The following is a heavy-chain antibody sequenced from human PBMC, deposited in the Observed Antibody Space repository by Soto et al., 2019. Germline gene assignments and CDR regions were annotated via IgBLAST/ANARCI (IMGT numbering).Heavy chain of an antibody. CDR1: GGSISSSNW. D-gene: IGHD6-6*01. J-gene: IGHJ6*02. V-gene: IGHV4-4*02. CDR3: ARSDSSSRLGYYYGMDV. Sequence: SETLSLTXAVSGGSISSSNWWSWVRQPPGKGLEWIGEIYHSGSTNYNPSLKSRVTISVDKSKNQFSLKLSSVTAADTAVYYCARSDSSSRLGYYYGMDVWGQGTTVTVSS. CDR2: IYHSGST.